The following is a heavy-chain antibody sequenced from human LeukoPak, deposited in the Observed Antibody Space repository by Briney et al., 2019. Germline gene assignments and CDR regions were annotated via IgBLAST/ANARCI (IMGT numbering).Heavy chain of an antibody. J-gene: IGHJ4*02. Sequence: GGSLRLSCAASGFTFSSYSMNWVRQAPGKGLEWVSSISCSSSYIYYADSVKGRFTISRNNAKNSLYLQMNSLRAEDTAVYYCAREPSTNYYDSSGYFLDYWGQGTLVTVSS. CDR1: GFTFSSYS. V-gene: IGHV3-21*03. CDR3: AREPSTNYYDSSGYFLDY. CDR2: ISCSSSYI. D-gene: IGHD3-22*01.